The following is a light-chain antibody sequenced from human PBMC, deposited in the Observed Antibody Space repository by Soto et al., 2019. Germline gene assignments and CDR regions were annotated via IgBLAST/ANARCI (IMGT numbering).Light chain of an antibody. CDR1: SGHSSYI. Sequence: QLVLTQSSSASASLGSSVKLTCTLSSGHSSYIIAWHQQQPGKAPRYLMKLEGSGSYNKGSEVPDRFSGSSSGADRYLTISXXXXXXXXDYYCETWDFNTRVFGGGTKVTVL. CDR2: LEGSGSY. CDR3: ETWDFNTRV. J-gene: IGLJ3*02. V-gene: IGLV4-60*02.